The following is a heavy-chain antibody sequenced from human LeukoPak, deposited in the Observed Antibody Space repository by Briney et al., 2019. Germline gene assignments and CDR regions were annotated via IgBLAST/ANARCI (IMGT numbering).Heavy chain of an antibody. CDR1: GGSFSGYY. J-gene: IGHJ6*02. D-gene: IGHD3-10*01. CDR3: ARLYYYHYGMDV. V-gene: IGHV4-34*01. CDR2: INHSGST. Sequence: PSETLSLTCAVYGGSFSGYYWSWIRQPPGKGLEWIGEINHSGSTNYNPSLKSRVTISVDTSKNQFSLELSSVTAADTAVYYCARLYYYHYGMDVWGQGTTVTVSS.